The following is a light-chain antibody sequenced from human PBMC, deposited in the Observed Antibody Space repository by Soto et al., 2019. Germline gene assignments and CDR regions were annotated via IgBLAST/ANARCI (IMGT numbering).Light chain of an antibody. Sequence: QSVRTQSASVSGSPGQSITIPCTGTSSDVGGYDYVSWYQQHPGKVPKLIIYEVIKRPSGVSHRFSGSKSGNTASLTLSGLQTEDEADYYCSSYTTSSALVFGGGTKVTVL. V-gene: IGLV2-14*01. CDR3: SSYTTSSALV. J-gene: IGLJ2*01. CDR1: SSDVGGYDY. CDR2: EVI.